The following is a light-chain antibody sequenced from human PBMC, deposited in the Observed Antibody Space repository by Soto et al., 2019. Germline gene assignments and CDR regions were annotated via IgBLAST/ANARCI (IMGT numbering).Light chain of an antibody. J-gene: IGLJ2*01. V-gene: IGLV2-11*01. Sequence: QSALTQPRSVSGSPGQSVTISCTGTSSDVGGYNYVSWYQQHPGKAPKLMIYDVSQRPPGVPDRFSGSKSGNTASLTISGLQAEDEADYYCCSYAGSHFLFGGGTKLTVL. CDR2: DVS. CDR3: CSYAGSHFL. CDR1: SSDVGGYNY.